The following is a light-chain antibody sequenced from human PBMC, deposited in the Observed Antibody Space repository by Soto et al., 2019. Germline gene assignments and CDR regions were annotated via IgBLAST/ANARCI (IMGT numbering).Light chain of an antibody. CDR1: SSDVGTYNL. Sequence: QSVLTQPASVSGSPGQSITISCTGTSSDVGTYNLVSWYQQHPGNAPKLMIYEDNKRPSGISVRFSGSKSGNTASLTISGLQAEDEADYYCCSYEGSYTYVLGTGTKV. V-gene: IGLV2-23*01. CDR2: EDN. J-gene: IGLJ1*01. CDR3: CSYEGSYTYV.